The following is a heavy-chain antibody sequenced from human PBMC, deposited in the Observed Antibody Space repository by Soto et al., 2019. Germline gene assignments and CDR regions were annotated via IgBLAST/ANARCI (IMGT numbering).Heavy chain of an antibody. CDR2: MIPIFGTA. D-gene: IGHD3-10*01. J-gene: IGHJ3*02. V-gene: IGHV1-69*01. CDR1: GGTFSSYA. CDR3: ATDKWDVVRGAFDI. Sequence: QVQLVQSGAEVKKPGSSVKVSCKASGGTFSSYAISWVRQAPGQGLEWMGGMIPIFGTANYAQKFQGRVTSTADESTSTAYMELSSLRSEDTAVYYCATDKWDVVRGAFDIWGQGTMVTVSS.